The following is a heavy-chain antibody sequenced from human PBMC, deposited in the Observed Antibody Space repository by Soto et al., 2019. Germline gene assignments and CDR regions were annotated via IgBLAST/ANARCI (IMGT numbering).Heavy chain of an antibody. V-gene: IGHV4-34*01. J-gene: IGHJ4*02. CDR3: ARTESSIASRPFDS. CDR2: INHSGST. Sequence: SETLSLTCAVYGGSFSGYYWSWIRQPPGKGLEWIGEINHSGSTNYNPSLKSRVTISVDTSKNQFSLNLSSVTAADTAVHYCARTESSIASRPFDSWGQGTLVTVSS. D-gene: IGHD6-6*01. CDR1: GGSFSGYY.